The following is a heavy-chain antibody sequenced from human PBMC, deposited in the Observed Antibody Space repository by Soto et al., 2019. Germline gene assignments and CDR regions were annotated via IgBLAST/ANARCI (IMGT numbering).Heavy chain of an antibody. V-gene: IGHV6-1*01. CDR3: ASLIGESWLDS. J-gene: IGHJ5*01. Sequence: VQLQQSGPGLVKHSQTLSLTCAISGESVSTNSDTWDLIRQSPSRGLEWLGRTYYRSKWYHDYAVSVKGRIPINADTSNNQPSLQLNSVTPDATAVYYCASLIGESWLDSWGQGTLVTFS. CDR1: GESVSTNSDT. CDR2: TYYRSKWYH. D-gene: IGHD2-8*01.